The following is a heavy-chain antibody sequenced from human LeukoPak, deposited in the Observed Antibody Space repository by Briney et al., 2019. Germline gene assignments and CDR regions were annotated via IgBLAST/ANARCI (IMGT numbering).Heavy chain of an antibody. D-gene: IGHD6-19*01. Sequence: SETLSVTCTVSGGSISSSSYYWGWIRQPPGKGLEWIGSIYYSGSTYYNPSLKSRVTISVDTSKNQFSLKLSSVTAADTAVYYCARQMEQWLVHYFDYWGQGTLVTVSS. CDR1: GGSISSSSYY. CDR3: ARQMEQWLVHYFDY. V-gene: IGHV4-39*01. J-gene: IGHJ4*02. CDR2: IYYSGST.